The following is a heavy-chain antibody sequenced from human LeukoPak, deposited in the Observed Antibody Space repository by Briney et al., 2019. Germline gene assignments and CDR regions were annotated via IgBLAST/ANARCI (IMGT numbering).Heavy chain of an antibody. V-gene: IGHV3-73*01. D-gene: IGHD1-26*01. CDR2: IDKKDKGYATAT. CDR3: TRDSGTYNWFDP. J-gene: IGHJ5*02. CDR1: GFTFSSYA. Sequence: PGGSLRLSCAACGFTFSSYAMNWVRQSSGKGLEWVGQIDKKDKGYATATAYAASVKGRFTISRDDSINTAYLQMKSLKTEDTALYYCTRDSGTYNWFDPWGQGTLVTVCS.